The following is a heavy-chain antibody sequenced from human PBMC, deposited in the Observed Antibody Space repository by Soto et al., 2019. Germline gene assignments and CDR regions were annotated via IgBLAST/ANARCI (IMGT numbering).Heavy chain of an antibody. V-gene: IGHV2-5*02. CDR1: GFSLTTRGVG. D-gene: IGHD2-15*01. Sequence: QITLKESGPTLVNPTQTLTLTCIFSGFSLTTRGVGVAWIRQPPGKALEWLALMYWDGDKRYSPLLKSRLTITKGTSENQVILTLTNVDPVDTGTYYCAHKGGRGAGMDVWGQGTTVTVSS. CDR3: AHKGGRGAGMDV. J-gene: IGHJ6*02. CDR2: MYWDGDK.